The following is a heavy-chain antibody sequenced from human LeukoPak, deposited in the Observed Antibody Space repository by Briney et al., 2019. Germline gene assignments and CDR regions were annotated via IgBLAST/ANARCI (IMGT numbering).Heavy chain of an antibody. V-gene: IGHV1-69*04. CDR1: GGIFSSSA. CDR3: AASSSVGTPSHVGSSY. Sequence: ASVKVSCKASGGIFSSSAISWVRQAPGQGLEWMGRIIPILGTANYAQKFQGRVTFIADKSTSIAYMELRSLRSEDTAAYYCAASSSVGTPSHVGSSYWGQGTLVTVSS. J-gene: IGHJ4*02. D-gene: IGHD6-6*01. CDR2: IIPILGTA.